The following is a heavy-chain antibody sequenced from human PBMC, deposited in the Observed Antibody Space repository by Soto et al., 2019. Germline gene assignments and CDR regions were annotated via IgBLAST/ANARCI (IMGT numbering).Heavy chain of an antibody. CDR3: ARNTLRYYGSGSYLIYGMDV. J-gene: IGHJ6*02. CDR2: ISYDGSNK. V-gene: IGHV3-30-3*01. Sequence: GGFLRLSCAASGFTFSSYAMHWVRQAPGKGLEWVAVISYDGSNKYYADSVKGRFTISRDNSKNTLYLQMNSLRAEDTAVYYCARNTLRYYGSGSYLIYGMDVWGQGTTVTVSS. CDR1: GFTFSSYA. D-gene: IGHD3-10*01.